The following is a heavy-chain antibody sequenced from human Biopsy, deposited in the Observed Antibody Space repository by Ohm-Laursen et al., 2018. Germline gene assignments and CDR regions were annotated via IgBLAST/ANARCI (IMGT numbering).Heavy chain of an antibody. J-gene: IGHJ6*02. V-gene: IGHV1-46*01. D-gene: IGHD5-24*01. CDR1: GNTFATYH. CDR2: IIPSGATT. Sequence: ASVKVSRKASGNTFATYHIHWVRQAPGQGLEWMGVIIPSGATTSFSQKFQCRITMTRDTSTGTVYMDLNSLGSEDTAVYYCARAGVGSDGTDSYYYGMDVWGPGTTVTVSS. CDR3: ARAGVGSDGTDSYYYGMDV.